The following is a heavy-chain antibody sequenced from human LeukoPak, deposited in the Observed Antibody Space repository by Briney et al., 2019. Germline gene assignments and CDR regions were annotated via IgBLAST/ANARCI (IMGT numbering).Heavy chain of an antibody. Sequence: SETLSLTCTVSGGSISSSSYYWGWIRQPPGKGLEWIASVYYSGSTYYNPSLQSRVAISVHPSKNQFSLKLTSVAAADTAVYYCAREGGGFDYWGQGTLVTVSS. CDR3: AREGGGFDY. J-gene: IGHJ4*02. D-gene: IGHD3-16*01. V-gene: IGHV4-39*07. CDR2: VYYSGST. CDR1: GGSISSSSYY.